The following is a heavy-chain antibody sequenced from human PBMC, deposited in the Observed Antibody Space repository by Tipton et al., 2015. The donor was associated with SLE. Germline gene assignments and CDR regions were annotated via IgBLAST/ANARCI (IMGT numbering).Heavy chain of an antibody. V-gene: IGHV4-30-2*01. CDR2: VYYSGST. J-gene: IGHJ4*02. D-gene: IGHD6-6*01. CDR3: ARGRIKYSNSWPFDL. Sequence: TLSLTCAVSGGSVSSGPYYWSWVRQPPGKGLEWIGCVYYSGSTYYNPSLKSRVTISLDTSKNQFSLKLSSVTAADTAVYYCARGRIKYSNSWPFDLWGQGTLVTVSS. CDR1: GGSVSSGPYY.